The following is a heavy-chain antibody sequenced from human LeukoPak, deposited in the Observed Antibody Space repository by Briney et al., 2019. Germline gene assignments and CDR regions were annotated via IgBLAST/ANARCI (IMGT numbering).Heavy chain of an antibody. CDR3: VADDLLSVQ. Sequence: ASVKVSCKASGFTFSTSAVQWVRQARGQRLEWIGWVVVGSGNTNYAQKFQERVTITRDMSTSTAYLELSSLRSEDTAVYYCVADDLLSVQWGQGTLVTVSS. V-gene: IGHV1-58*01. CDR2: VVVGSGNT. J-gene: IGHJ4*02. CDR1: GFTFSTSA. D-gene: IGHD3-3*01.